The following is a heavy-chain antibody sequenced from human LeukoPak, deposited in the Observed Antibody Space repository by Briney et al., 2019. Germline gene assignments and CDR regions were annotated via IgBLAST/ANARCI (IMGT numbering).Heavy chain of an antibody. CDR3: ARDYYYDSSGYHESWFDP. D-gene: IGHD3-22*01. Sequence: RGVSLRLSCAASGFTFSSCAMHWVRQAPGKGLEWVAVIWDDGSNKYYADSVKGRFTISRDNSKNTLYLQMNSLRAEDTAVYYCARDYYYDSSGYHESWFDPWGQGTLVTVSS. CDR2: IWDDGSNK. J-gene: IGHJ5*02. V-gene: IGHV3-30-3*01. CDR1: GFTFSSCA.